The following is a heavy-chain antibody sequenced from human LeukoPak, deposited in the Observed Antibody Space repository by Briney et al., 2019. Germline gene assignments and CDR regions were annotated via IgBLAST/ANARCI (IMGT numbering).Heavy chain of an antibody. Sequence: LSCVASGFTFSGHSMSWVRQPPXXGXEWIGEIYHSGSTSYNPSLKSRVTISVDTSKNQFSLKLSSVTAADTAVYYCARHGISGTYYAAFDYWGQGTLVTVSS. CDR1: GFTFSGHS. V-gene: IGHV4-34*01. CDR3: ARHGISGTYYAAFDY. J-gene: IGHJ4*02. D-gene: IGHD1-26*01. CDR2: IYHSGST.